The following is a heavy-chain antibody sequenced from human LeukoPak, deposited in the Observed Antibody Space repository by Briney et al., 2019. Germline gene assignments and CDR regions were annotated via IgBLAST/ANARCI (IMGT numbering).Heavy chain of an antibody. CDR2: IYYSGST. V-gene: IGHV4-59*01. D-gene: IGHD1-26*01. CDR3: ERWEDYLGAFDI. J-gene: IGHJ3*02. Sequence: SETLSLTCTVSGGSISSYYWSWIRQPPGKGLEWIGYIYYSGSTNYNPSLKSRVTISVDTSKNQFSLKLSSVTAADTAVYYCERWEDYLGAFDIWGQGTMVTVSS. CDR1: GGSISSYY.